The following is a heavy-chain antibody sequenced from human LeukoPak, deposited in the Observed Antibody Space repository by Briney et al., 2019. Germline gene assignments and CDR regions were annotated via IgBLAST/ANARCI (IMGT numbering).Heavy chain of an antibody. J-gene: IGHJ4*02. Sequence: ASVKVSCKASGYTFTSHYMQWVRQAPGQGLEWMGIMNPSGGSTAYAQKFQGRVTMTRDTSTSTVYMELSSLRAEDPAVYYCARGGMGIQLWPFDYWGQGTLVTVSS. D-gene: IGHD5-18*01. CDR3: ARGGMGIQLWPFDY. CDR2: MNPSGGST. CDR1: GYTFTSHY. V-gene: IGHV1-46*01.